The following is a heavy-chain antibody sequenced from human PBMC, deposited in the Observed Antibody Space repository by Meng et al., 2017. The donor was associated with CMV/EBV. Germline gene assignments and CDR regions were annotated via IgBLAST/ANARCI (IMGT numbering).Heavy chain of an antibody. CDR2: IIPILGIA. CDR3: ASKLGVNFYYGMDV. J-gene: IGHJ6*02. V-gene: IGHV1-69*10. D-gene: IGHD1-7*01. Sequence: SVKVSCKASGGTFSSYAISWVRQAPGQGLEWMGGIIPILGIANYAQKFQGRVTITADKSTSTAYMELSSLRSEDTAVYYCASKLGVNFYYGMDVWGQGTTVTVSS. CDR1: GGTFSSYA.